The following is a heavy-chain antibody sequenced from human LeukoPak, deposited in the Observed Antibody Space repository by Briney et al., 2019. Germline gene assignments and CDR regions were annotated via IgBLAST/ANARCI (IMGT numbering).Heavy chain of an antibody. D-gene: IGHD3-3*01. CDR2: INPNSGGT. CDR3: ARTSSSRHDFWSGYYGMDV. V-gene: IGHV1-2*02. J-gene: IGHJ6*02. CDR1: GYTFTGYY. Sequence: ASVKVSCKASGYTFTGYYMHWVRQAPGQGLEWMGWINPNSGGTNYAQKFQGRVTMTRDTSISTAYMELSRLRSDDTAVYYCARTSSSRHDFWSGYYGMDVWGQGTTVTVSS.